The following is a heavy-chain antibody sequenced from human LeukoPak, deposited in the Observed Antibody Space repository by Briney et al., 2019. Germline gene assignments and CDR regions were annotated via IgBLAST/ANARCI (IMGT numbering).Heavy chain of an antibody. D-gene: IGHD1/OR15-1a*01. CDR1: GYTFTSYE. V-gene: IGHV1-8*01. Sequence: GASVKVSCKASGYTFTSYEINWVRQATGQGLEWMGWMNPNSGNTGYAQKFQGRVTMTRNTSISTAYMELSSLRSEDTAVYYCARMNTGYYYMDVWGKGTTVTISS. J-gene: IGHJ6*03. CDR2: MNPNSGNT. CDR3: ARMNTGYYYMDV.